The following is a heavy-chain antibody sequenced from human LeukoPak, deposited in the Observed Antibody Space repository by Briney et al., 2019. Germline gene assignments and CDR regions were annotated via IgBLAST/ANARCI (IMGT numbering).Heavy chain of an antibody. CDR2: IFHSGST. CDR3: ARDSAAGTTWFDP. D-gene: IGHD6-19*01. J-gene: IGHJ5*02. Sequence: SETLSLTCAVSSGSIFSSNWWSWVRQPPGKGLEWIGQIFHSGSTSYNPSLKSRVTISVDTSKNQFSLKLSSATAADTAVYYCARDSAAGTTWFDPWGQGTLVTVSS. V-gene: IGHV4-4*02. CDR1: SGSIFSSNW.